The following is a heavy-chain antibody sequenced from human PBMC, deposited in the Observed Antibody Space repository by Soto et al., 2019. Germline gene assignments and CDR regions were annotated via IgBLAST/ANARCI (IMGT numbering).Heavy chain of an antibody. CDR1: GYSFTSYW. Sequence: PGESLKISCKGSGYSFTSYWIGWVRQMPGKGLELMGIIYPGDSDTRYSPSFQSQDTISADKSISTAYLQWSSLKASDTAMYYCARTAAAGKYYYGMDVWGQGTTVTVSS. V-gene: IGHV5-51*01. CDR3: ARTAAAGKYYYGMDV. D-gene: IGHD6-13*01. CDR2: IYPGDSDT. J-gene: IGHJ6*02.